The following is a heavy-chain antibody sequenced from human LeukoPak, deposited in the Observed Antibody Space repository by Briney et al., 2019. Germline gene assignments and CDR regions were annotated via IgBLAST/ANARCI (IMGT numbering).Heavy chain of an antibody. CDR2: IYYSGST. V-gene: IGHV4-59*12. CDR1: GGSISSSY. CDR3: ARGPGSYYAFDI. D-gene: IGHD1-26*01. J-gene: IGHJ3*02. Sequence: MASETLSFTFTGSGGSISSSYWSWIRQPPGKGLEWMGCIYYSGSTNYNPSVKMRVTISVDTSKNQFSLTLRSVTAAHTAVYYCARGPGSYYAFDIWGQGTMVTVSS.